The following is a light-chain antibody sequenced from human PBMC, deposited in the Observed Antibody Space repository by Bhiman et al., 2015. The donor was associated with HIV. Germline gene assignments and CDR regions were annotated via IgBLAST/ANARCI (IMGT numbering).Light chain of an antibody. J-gene: IGLJ2*01. V-gene: IGLV3-1*01. Sequence: YELTQPPSVSVYPGQTASITCSGDKLGEQYVCWYQQKPGQSPVLLMYQDSKRPSGIPERFSGSNSGNTASLTVSVLQAEDEADYYCSAYAGNDVIFGGGTKLTVL. CDR3: SAYAGNDVI. CDR2: QDS. CDR1: KLGEQY.